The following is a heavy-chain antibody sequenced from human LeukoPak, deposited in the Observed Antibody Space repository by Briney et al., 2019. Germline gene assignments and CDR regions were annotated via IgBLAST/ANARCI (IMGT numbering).Heavy chain of an antibody. D-gene: IGHD3-22*01. CDR1: GYTFTSYG. CDR2: ISAYNGNT. CDR3: AREKAPYYYDPEFAFDI. Sequence: ASVKVSCKASGYTFTSYGISWVRQAPGQGLEWMGWISAYNGNTNYAQKLHGRVTMTTDTSTSTAYMALRSLRSDDTAVYSCAREKAPYYYDPEFAFDIWGQGTMVTVSS. V-gene: IGHV1-18*01. J-gene: IGHJ3*02.